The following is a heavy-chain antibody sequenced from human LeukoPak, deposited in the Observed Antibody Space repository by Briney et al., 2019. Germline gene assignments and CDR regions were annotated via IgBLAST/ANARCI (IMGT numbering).Heavy chain of an antibody. CDR2: IYYSGST. Sequence: SQTLSLTCTVSGGSISSDHYYWSWIRQYPEKGLEWIGYIYYSGSTYYNPSLKSRVTISVDTSKKQFSLKLTSVTAADTAVYYCAAVVPAAANAFDIWGQGTMVTVSS. D-gene: IGHD2-2*01. J-gene: IGHJ3*02. CDR1: GGSISSDHYY. CDR3: AAVVPAAANAFDI. V-gene: IGHV4-31*03.